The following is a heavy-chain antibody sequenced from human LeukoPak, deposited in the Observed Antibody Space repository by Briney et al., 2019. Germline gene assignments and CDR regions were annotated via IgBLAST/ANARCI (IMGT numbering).Heavy chain of an antibody. J-gene: IGHJ6*02. Sequence: GGSLRLSCAASGFTFSSYGMHWVRQAPGKGLEWVAVIWYDGSNKYYADYVKGRFTISRDNSKNTLYLQMNSLRAEDTALYYCARVRSSGYYLEPYGMDVWGQGTTVAVSS. V-gene: IGHV3-33*01. CDR3: ARVRSSGYYLEPYGMDV. CDR2: IWYDGSNK. D-gene: IGHD3-22*01. CDR1: GFTFSSYG.